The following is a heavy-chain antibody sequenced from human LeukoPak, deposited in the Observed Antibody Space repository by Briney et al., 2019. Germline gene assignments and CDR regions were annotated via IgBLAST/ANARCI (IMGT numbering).Heavy chain of an antibody. D-gene: IGHD3-22*01. V-gene: IGHV1-69*13. CDR3: ARVLSYYDSSGYYSEFFDY. CDR2: IIPIFGTA. CDR1: GGTFSSYA. J-gene: IGHJ4*02. Sequence: GASVKVSCKASGGTFSSYAISWARQAPGQGLEWMGGIIPIFGTANYAQKFQGRVTITADESTSTAYMELSSLRSEDTAVYYCARVLSYYDSSGYYSEFFDYWGQGTLVTVSS.